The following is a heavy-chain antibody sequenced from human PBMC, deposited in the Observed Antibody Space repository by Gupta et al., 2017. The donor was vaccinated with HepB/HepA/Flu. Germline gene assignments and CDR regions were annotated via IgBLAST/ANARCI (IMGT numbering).Heavy chain of an antibody. J-gene: IGHJ5*02. Sequence: AQLVQSGGGLVQPGGSLRLSCAASGFSVSTNYINWVRQAPGKGLEWVSIFYSDGTTYYADSVKGRFTISRDNSKNTLYLQMNSLRAEDSAVYYCARGALQNNWFDPWGQGTLVTVYS. CDR3: ARGALQNNWFDP. CDR2: FYSDGTT. V-gene: IGHV3-66*01. CDR1: GFSVSTNY.